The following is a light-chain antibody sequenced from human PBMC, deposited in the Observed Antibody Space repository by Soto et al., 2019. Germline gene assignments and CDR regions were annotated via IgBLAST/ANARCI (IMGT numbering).Light chain of an antibody. Sequence: DIQMTQSPSSLSASIGDRVTLTCRANRSVGVDLTWYQQIPGQAPKLVIYGASNLQRGVPSRFSGGGSGAEFTLTIRSLEVEDSSTYYCQQTYAIPWTFGQGSKVEIK. CDR2: GAS. J-gene: IGKJ1*01. CDR3: QQTYAIPWT. CDR1: RSVGVD. V-gene: IGKV1-39*01.